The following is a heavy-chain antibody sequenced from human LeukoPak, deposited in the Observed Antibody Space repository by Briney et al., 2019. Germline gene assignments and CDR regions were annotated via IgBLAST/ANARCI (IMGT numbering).Heavy chain of an antibody. V-gene: IGHV1-2*06. CDR2: INPNSGGT. CDR1: GYTFTGYY. CDR3: VIQNYYGSGSYDY. Sequence: ASVKVSCKASGYTFTGYYMHWVRQAPGQGLEWMGRINPNSGGTNYAQKFQGRVTMTRETSISTAYMELSRLRSDDTAVYYCVIQNYYGSGSYDYWGQGTLVTVSS. D-gene: IGHD3-10*01. J-gene: IGHJ4*02.